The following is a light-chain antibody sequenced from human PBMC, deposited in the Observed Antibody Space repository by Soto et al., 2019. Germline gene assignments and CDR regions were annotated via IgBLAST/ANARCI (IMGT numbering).Light chain of an antibody. Sequence: QSVLTQPPSASGSPGQSVTISCTGTSSDVGGYNYVSWYQQHPGKAPKLMIYEVSKRPSEVSSRFSGSRSGNTASLTISGLQAEDEADYYRCSHAGGDTYVFGTGTKVTVL. CDR2: EVS. V-gene: IGLV2-8*01. CDR3: CSHAGGDTYV. J-gene: IGLJ1*01. CDR1: SSDVGGYNY.